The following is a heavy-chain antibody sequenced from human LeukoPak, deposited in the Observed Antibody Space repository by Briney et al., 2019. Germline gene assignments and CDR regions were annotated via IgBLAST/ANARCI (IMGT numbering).Heavy chain of an antibody. D-gene: IGHD3-10*01. V-gene: IGHV3-53*01. CDR3: ARDFETGGYYYYGMDV. J-gene: IGHJ6*02. CDR2: IYSGGRT. CDR1: GLTVRSNY. Sequence: GGSLRLSCVASGLTVRSNYMSWVRQAPGRGLEWVSVIYSGGRTYYADAVKGRFTMSRDNSKNTVYLQMNSLTAEDTAVYYCARDFETGGYYYYGMDVWGQGTTVTVSS.